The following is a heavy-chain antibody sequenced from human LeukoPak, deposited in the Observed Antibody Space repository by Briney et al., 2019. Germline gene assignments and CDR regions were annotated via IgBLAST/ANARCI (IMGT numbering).Heavy chain of an antibody. V-gene: IGHV4-59*04. D-gene: IGHD5-18*01. J-gene: IGHJ4*02. Sequence: SETLSLTCTVSGGSISGYYWSWIRQPAGKGLEWIGTITYSGSTYFSPSVKSRVTMSMDTSKNQFSLKLSSVTAADTAVYYCARRGDSYALFDYWGQGTLVTVSS. CDR2: ITYSGST. CDR3: ARRGDSYALFDY. CDR1: GGSISGYY.